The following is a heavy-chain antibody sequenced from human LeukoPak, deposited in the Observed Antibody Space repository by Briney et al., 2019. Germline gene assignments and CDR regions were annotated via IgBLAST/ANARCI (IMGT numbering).Heavy chain of an antibody. Sequence: GSLRLSCTASGFTFGGYAISRVRQAPGEGLEGGSFLWGKAFWGTTEYAASVKGRFTISRDDSKSIAYLQMNSLKTEDTAVYYCTRDGLRYYNSSGYYYDENWFDPWGQGTLVTVSS. CDR1: GFTFGGYA. D-gene: IGHD3-22*01. CDR3: TRDGLRYYNSSGYYYDENWFDP. CDR2: LWGKAFWGTT. J-gene: IGHJ5*02. V-gene: IGHV3-49*04.